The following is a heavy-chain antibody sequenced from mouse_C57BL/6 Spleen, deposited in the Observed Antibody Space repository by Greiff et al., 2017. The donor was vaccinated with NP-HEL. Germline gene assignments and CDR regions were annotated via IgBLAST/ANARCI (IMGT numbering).Heavy chain of an antibody. CDR3: ARDDYGYDGGDY. V-gene: IGHV3-6*01. CDR1: GYSITSGYY. J-gene: IGHJ2*01. CDR2: ISYDGSN. D-gene: IGHD2-2*01. Sequence: ESGPGLVKPSQSLSLTCSVTGYSITSGYYWNWIRQFPGNKLEWMGYISYDGSNNYNPSLKNRISITRDTSKNQFFLKLNSVTTEDTATYYCARDDYGYDGGDYWGQGTTLTVSS.